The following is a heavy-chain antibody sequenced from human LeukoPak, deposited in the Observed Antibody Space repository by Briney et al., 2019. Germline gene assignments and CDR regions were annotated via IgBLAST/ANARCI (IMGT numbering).Heavy chain of an antibody. CDR1: GFTFSSYA. Sequence: GGSLRLSCAASGFTFSSYAMSWVRQAPGKGLEWVSAISGSGGSTYYADSVKGRFTISRDNSKNTLYPQMNSLRAEDTAVYYCAKDQEQQLVLAFFDYWGQGTLVTVSS. V-gene: IGHV3-23*01. CDR2: ISGSGGST. CDR3: AKDQEQQLVLAFFDY. J-gene: IGHJ4*02. D-gene: IGHD6-13*01.